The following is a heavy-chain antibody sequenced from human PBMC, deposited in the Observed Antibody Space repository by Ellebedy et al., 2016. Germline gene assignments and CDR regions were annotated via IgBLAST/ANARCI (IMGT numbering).Heavy chain of an antibody. V-gene: IGHV1-46*04. Sequence: ASVKVSCKASGYTFTSYYMHWVRQAPGQGLEWMGIINPSGGSTSYAQKLQGRVTMTRDTSTSTVYMELSSLRAEDTAVYYCASVYGDYVLHYWGQGTLVTVSS. CDR3: ASVYGDYVLHY. CDR2: INPSGGST. D-gene: IGHD4-17*01. J-gene: IGHJ4*02. CDR1: GYTFTSYY.